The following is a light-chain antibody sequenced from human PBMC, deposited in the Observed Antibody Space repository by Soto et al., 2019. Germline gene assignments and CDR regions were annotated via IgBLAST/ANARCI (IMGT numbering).Light chain of an antibody. Sequence: QSVLTQPASVSGSPGQSITISCSGTSSDVGAYTSVSWYQQHPGKAPKLMIYEVSNRPSGASNRFSGSKSANTASLTISGLQADDEAHYYCTSYTSDNRSYVFGTGTKVTVL. CDR3: TSYTSDNRSYV. J-gene: IGLJ1*01. V-gene: IGLV2-14*01. CDR1: SSDVGAYTS. CDR2: EVS.